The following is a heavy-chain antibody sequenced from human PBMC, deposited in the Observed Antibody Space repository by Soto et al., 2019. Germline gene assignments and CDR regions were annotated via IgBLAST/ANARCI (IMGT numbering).Heavy chain of an antibody. V-gene: IGHV4-30-4*01. CDR1: GGSISSGDYY. D-gene: IGHD3-22*01. J-gene: IGHJ4*02. CDR2: IYYSGST. Sequence: SETLSLTCAVSGGSISSGDYYWSWIRQPPGKGLEWIGYIYYSGSTYYNPSLKSRVTISVDTSKNQFSLKLSSVTAADTAVYYCARGSIYYYDSSGSERGWGQGTLVTVS. CDR3: ARGSIYYYDSSGSERG.